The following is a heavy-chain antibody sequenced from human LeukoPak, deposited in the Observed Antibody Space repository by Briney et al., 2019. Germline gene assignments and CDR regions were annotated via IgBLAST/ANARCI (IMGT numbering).Heavy chain of an antibody. D-gene: IGHD3-22*01. CDR2: IIPIFGTA. Sequence: SVKVSCKASGGTFSSYAISWVRQAPGQGLEWMGRIIPIFGTANYAQKFQGRVTITTDESTSTAYMELSSLRSEDTAVYYCARGVYYFDSSGQGDFQHWGQGTLVTVSS. J-gene: IGHJ1*01. CDR3: ARGVYYFDSSGQGDFQH. CDR1: GGTFSSYA. V-gene: IGHV1-69*05.